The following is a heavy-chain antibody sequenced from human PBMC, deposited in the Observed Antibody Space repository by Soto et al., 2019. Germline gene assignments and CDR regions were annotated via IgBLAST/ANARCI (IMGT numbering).Heavy chain of an antibody. V-gene: IGHV2-5*02. J-gene: IGHJ2*01. CDR2: IYGGDDK. D-gene: IGHD3-9*01. CDR3: AHSSPRGYDIWTVNGWYFGP. CDR1: GFSLSTSGVG. Sequence: QITLKESGPPLVKPTQTLTLTCTFSGFSLSTSGVGVGWIRQPPGKALEWLALIYGGDDKRYSPSLKSRLTNTKDTPKSQVVLTMTNMDPEDTATYYRAHSSPRGYDIWTVNGWYFGPWGRGTLVTVSS.